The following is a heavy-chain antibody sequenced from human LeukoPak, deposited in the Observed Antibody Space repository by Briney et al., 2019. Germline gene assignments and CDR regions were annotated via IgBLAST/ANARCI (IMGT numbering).Heavy chain of an antibody. CDR1: GYTFTSYY. J-gene: IGHJ4*02. Sequence: ASVKVSCKASGYTFTSYYTHWVRQAPGQGLEWMGIINPSGGSTSYAQKFQGRVTMTRDMSTSTVYMELSSLRSEDTAVYYCARSRPFQLYYFDYWGQGTLVTVSS. CDR3: ARSRPFQLYYFDY. CDR2: INPSGGST. V-gene: IGHV1-46*01.